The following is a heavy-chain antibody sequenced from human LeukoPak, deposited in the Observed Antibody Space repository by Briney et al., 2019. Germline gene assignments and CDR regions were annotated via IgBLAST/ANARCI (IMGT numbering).Heavy chain of an antibody. D-gene: IGHD5-24*01. V-gene: IGHV4-30-4*01. CDR1: GGSLSSGGFY. CDR3: ARGAGRWLQSGFDY. Sequence: SETPSLTCTVSGGSLSSGGFYWGWIPQPPGEGRGGIGYIYYSGSTYYNPSLKSRVTISVDTSKNQFSLKLSFVTAADTAVYYCARGAGRWLQSGFDYWGQGTLVTVSS. J-gene: IGHJ4*02. CDR2: IYYSGST.